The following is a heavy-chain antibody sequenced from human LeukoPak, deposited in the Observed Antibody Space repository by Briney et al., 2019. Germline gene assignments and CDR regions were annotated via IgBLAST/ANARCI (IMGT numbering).Heavy chain of an antibody. CDR2: IYHSGST. CDR3: ARRITMVRGLFDY. D-gene: IGHD3-10*01. V-gene: IGHV4-38-2*01. Sequence: SETLSLTCAVSGYSISSGYYWGWIRQPPGKGLEWIGSIYHSGSTYYNPSHKSRVTISVDTSKNQFSLKLSSVTAADTAVYYCARRITMVRGLFDYWGQGTLVTVSS. J-gene: IGHJ4*02. CDR1: GYSISSGYY.